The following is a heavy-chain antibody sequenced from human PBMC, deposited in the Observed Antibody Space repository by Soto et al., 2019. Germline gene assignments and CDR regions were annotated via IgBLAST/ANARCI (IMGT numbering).Heavy chain of an antibody. V-gene: IGHV3-30*18. CDR3: AKDEALYSSGWYSDY. Sequence: GGSLRLSCAASGFTFSSYGMHWVRQAPGKGLEWVAVISYDGSNKYYADSVKGRFTISRDNSKNTLYLQMNSLRAEDTAVYYCAKDEALYSSGWYSDYWGQGTLVTVSS. CDR2: ISYDGSNK. D-gene: IGHD6-19*01. J-gene: IGHJ4*02. CDR1: GFTFSSYG.